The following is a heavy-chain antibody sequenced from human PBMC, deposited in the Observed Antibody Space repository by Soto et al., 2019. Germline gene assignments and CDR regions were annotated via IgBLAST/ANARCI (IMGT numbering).Heavy chain of an antibody. Sequence: GASVKGSCKASRYTFTNYGMSWVRQAPGQGLEWMGWISAYKGDTNYAQNLLGRVTMTTDTSTNTAYMELRSLRDHDTAVYYCARDLDGSGSYYTDYWGPGTLVTVS. D-gene: IGHD3-10*01. V-gene: IGHV1-18*01. CDR2: ISAYKGDT. CDR3: ARDLDGSGSYYTDY. J-gene: IGHJ4*02. CDR1: RYTFTNYG.